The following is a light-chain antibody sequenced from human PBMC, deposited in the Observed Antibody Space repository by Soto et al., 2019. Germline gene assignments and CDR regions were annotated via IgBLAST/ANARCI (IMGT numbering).Light chain of an antibody. Sequence: DIQMTQSPSSLSASVGDRVTITCRASQGIRTWLAWYQQKPEKAPKSLIYAASTLQSGVPSRFSGSGSGTDFXXTXXXXXXXDXATYYCQQYDTYPYTFGQGTKLEIK. CDR2: AAS. J-gene: IGKJ2*01. V-gene: IGKV1D-16*01. CDR3: QQYDTYPYT. CDR1: QGIRTW.